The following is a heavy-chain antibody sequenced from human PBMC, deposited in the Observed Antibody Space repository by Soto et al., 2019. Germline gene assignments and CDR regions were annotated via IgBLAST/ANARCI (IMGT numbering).Heavy chain of an antibody. J-gene: IGHJ3*02. CDR2: IKQDGSEK. Sequence: GGSLRLSCAASGFTFSSYWMSWVRQAPGKGLEWVANIKQDGSEKYYVDSVKGRFTISRDNAKNSLYLQMNSLRAEDTAVYYCARTVEYSSSSDAFDIWGQGTMVTVSS. CDR1: GFTFSSYW. CDR3: ARTVEYSSSSDAFDI. D-gene: IGHD6-6*01. V-gene: IGHV3-7*01.